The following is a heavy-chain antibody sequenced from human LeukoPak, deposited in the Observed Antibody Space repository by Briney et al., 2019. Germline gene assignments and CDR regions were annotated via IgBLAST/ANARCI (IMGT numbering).Heavy chain of an antibody. CDR2: ISSSSSYI. D-gene: IGHD5-24*01. J-gene: IGHJ3*02. CDR3: ARTLEMAYDAFDI. V-gene: IGHV3-21*01. CDR1: GFTFSSYS. Sequence: GGSLRLSCAASGFTFSSYSMNWVRQAPGKGLEWVSSISSSSSYIYYADSVKGRFTISRDNAKNSLYLQMNSLRAEDTAVYYCARTLEMAYDAFDIWGQGTMVTVSS.